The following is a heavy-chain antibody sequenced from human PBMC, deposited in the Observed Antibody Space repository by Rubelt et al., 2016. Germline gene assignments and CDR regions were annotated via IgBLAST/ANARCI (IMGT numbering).Heavy chain of an antibody. V-gene: IGHV3-30*02. CDR3: AKSTMVRRTWGDLGFDP. Sequence: GGSLRLSCAASGFSFSSHGMNWVRQAPGRGLEWVAFILYDGSDKKYGDSVKGRFTISRDNAKDLVFLDMHSLRAEDTAIYYCAKSTMVRRTWGDLGFDPWGQGTLVTVSS. J-gene: IGHJ5*01. CDR2: ILYDGSDK. D-gene: IGHD3-10*01. CDR1: GFSFSSHG.